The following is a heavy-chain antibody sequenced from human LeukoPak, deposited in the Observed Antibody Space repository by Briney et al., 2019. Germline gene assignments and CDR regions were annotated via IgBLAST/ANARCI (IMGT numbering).Heavy chain of an antibody. CDR3: ARGPAAANFDY. Sequence: VASVKVSCKASGYTFTNYYMHWXRQAPGQGLEWMGVINPSGANTGYAQKFQGRVSLTRDTSTSTVYMGLSSLRSQDTAVYYCARGPAAANFDYWGQGTLVTVSS. CDR2: INPSGANT. J-gene: IGHJ4*02. V-gene: IGHV1-46*01. CDR1: GYTFTNYY. D-gene: IGHD6-25*01.